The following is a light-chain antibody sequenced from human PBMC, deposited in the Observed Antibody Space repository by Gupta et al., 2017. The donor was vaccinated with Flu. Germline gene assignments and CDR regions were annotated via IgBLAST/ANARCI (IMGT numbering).Light chain of an antibody. CDR2: SNS. V-gene: IGLV1-44*01. CDR3: SARDDGLNGVV. CDR1: SSNIGSNT. J-gene: IGLJ2*01. Sequence: QSVLTQPPSAPATPGQSVTISCSGSSSNIGSNTVNWYQPPPGTAPKLLIYSNSQRPSGVPDRYSGSKSGSSASLAISGLQSEDEADYYCSARDDGLNGVVFGGGTKLTVL.